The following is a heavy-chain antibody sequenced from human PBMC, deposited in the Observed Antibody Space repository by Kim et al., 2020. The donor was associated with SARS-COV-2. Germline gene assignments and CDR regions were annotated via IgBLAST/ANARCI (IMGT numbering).Heavy chain of an antibody. J-gene: IGHJ1*01. Sequence: GRFTISRDNAKNSLYLQMNSLRAEDTAVYYCARDLQPDTYTSSAYVENFHHWGQGTLVTVSS. CDR3: ARDLQPDTYTSSAYVENFHH. V-gene: IGHV3-11*06. D-gene: IGHD6-13*01.